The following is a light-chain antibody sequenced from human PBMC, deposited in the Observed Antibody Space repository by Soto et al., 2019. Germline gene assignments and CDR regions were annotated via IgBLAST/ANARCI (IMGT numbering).Light chain of an antibody. CDR2: DAS. CDR3: QQYENLLT. CDR1: QNIHNY. Sequence: DIQMTQSPSSLSASVGDRVTITCQASQNIHNYLNWYQQKPGRAPKLLIYDASNLEAGVPSRFRGSGSGTDFTVTISRLQPEDIATYYCQQYENLLTFGQGTRLEIK. J-gene: IGKJ5*01. V-gene: IGKV1-33*01.